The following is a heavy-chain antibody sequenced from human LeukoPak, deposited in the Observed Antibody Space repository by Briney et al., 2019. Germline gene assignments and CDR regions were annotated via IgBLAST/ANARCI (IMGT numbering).Heavy chain of an antibody. CDR3: ARDPYYYDSSGRH. Sequence: SCKASGGTFSSYSMNWVRQAPGKGLEWVSSISSSSSYIYYADSVKGRFTISRDNAKNSLYLQMNSLRAEDTAVYYCARDPYYYDSSGRHWGQGTLVAVSS. V-gene: IGHV3-21*01. J-gene: IGHJ4*02. CDR2: ISSSSSYI. D-gene: IGHD3-22*01. CDR1: GGTFSSYS.